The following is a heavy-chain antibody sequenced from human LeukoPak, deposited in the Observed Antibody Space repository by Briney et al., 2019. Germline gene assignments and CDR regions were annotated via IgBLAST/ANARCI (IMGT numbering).Heavy chain of an antibody. CDR1: GYTFTGYY. D-gene: IGHD6-19*01. CDR3: VLSVAGSLYYFDY. CDR2: IIPILGIA. Sequence: ASVKVSCKASGYTFTGYYMHWVRQAPGQGLEWMGRIIPILGIANYAQKFQGRVTITADKSTSTAYMELSSLRSEDTAVYYCVLSVAGSLYYFDYWGQGTLVTVSS. V-gene: IGHV1-69*02. J-gene: IGHJ4*02.